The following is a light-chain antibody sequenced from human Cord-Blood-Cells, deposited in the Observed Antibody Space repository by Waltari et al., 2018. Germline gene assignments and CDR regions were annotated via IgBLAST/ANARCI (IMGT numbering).Light chain of an antibody. Sequence: DIHMTQSPSSLSASVADRVTITCRASQSNSSYLNWYQQKPWKSPKLLIYAAASLQSVVPSRFSGSGSGTDFTLTISSLQPEDFATYYCQQSYSTPRTFGQGTKVEIK. V-gene: IGKV1-39*01. CDR1: QSNSSY. CDR3: QQSYSTPRT. CDR2: AAA. J-gene: IGKJ1*01.